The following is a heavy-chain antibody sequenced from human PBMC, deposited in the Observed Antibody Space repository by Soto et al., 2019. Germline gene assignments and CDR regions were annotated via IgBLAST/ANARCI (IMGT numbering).Heavy chain of an antibody. J-gene: IGHJ4*02. CDR2: INHSGST. CDR1: GGSFSGYY. V-gene: IGHV4-34*01. D-gene: IGHD1-26*01. CDR3: AREEGATGFDY. Sequence: SETLSLTCAVYGGSFSGYYWSWIRQPPGKGLEWIGEINHSGSTNYNPSPKSRVTISVDTSKNQFSLKLSSVTAADTAVYYCAREEGATGFDYWGQGTLVTVSS.